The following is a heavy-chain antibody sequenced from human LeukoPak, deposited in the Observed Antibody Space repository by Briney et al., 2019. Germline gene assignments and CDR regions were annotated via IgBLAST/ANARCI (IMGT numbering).Heavy chain of an antibody. V-gene: IGHV3-23*01. Sequence: QTGGSLRLSCAASGFTFSSYAMSWVRQAPGKGLEWVSAISGGGDITYYADSVRGRFTISRDNSKDTLFLQMHSLRPGDTAVYYCVREDTPATANYWGQGTLVTISP. CDR2: ISGGGDIT. D-gene: IGHD2-21*02. J-gene: IGHJ4*02. CDR3: VREDTPATANY. CDR1: GFTFSSYA.